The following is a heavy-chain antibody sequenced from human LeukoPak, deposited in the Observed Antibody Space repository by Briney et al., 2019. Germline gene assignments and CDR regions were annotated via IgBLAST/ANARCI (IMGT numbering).Heavy chain of an antibody. Sequence: SETLSLTCAVYIDSFSNYHWNWIRQTPAKGMEWIGEVNESGGTNISPSLRSRVTISVDTSKNQFSLKLSSVTAADTAVYYCARHPSIAVAGLDYWGQGTLVTVSS. J-gene: IGHJ4*02. CDR1: IDSFSNYH. CDR3: ARHPSIAVAGLDY. V-gene: IGHV4-34*01. CDR2: VNESGGT. D-gene: IGHD6-19*01.